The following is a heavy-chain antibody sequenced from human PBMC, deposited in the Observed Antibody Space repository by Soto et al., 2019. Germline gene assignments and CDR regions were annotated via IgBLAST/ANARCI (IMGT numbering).Heavy chain of an antibody. CDR1: GYIFPSFW. CDR2: IYPGDSET. D-gene: IGHD6-19*01. CDR3: VKQHPLDSRAWHN. Sequence: GESLKISCKVSGYIFPSFWIGWGRQMPGKGLEWLGSIYPGDSETRYSPSFQGEVTISADKSITTAYLHWSSLRASDTATYYCVKQHPLDSRAWHNWGQGTLVTVSS. V-gene: IGHV5-51*01. J-gene: IGHJ4*02.